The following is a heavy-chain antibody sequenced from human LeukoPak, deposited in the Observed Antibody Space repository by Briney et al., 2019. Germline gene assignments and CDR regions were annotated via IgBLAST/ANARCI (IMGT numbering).Heavy chain of an antibody. Sequence: GGSLRLSCAASVFTFSRYGMHWVRQAPGKGLEWVAFIRYDGSYKYYADAVRGRYTISRDNAKNSVYLQMNSLRAEDTGVYYWARTYGSGSLDYGGQGTLVTVSS. CDR3: ARTYGSGSLDY. J-gene: IGHJ4*02. V-gene: IGHV3-30*02. CDR1: VFTFSRYG. CDR2: IRYDGSYK. D-gene: IGHD2-15*01.